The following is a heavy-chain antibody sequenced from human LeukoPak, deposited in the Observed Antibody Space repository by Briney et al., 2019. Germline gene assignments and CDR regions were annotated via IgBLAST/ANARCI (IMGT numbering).Heavy chain of an antibody. D-gene: IGHD3-16*01. Sequence: PSETLSLTCTVSGGSISSYYWSWIRQPPGKGLEWIGYIYYSGSTNYNPSLKSRVTISVDTSKNQFSLKRSSVTAADTAVYYCARGPAKWGYYYYYYYMDVWGKGTTVTVSS. CDR2: IYYSGST. V-gene: IGHV4-59*01. CDR3: ARGPAKWGYYYYYYYMDV. CDR1: GGSISSYY. J-gene: IGHJ6*03.